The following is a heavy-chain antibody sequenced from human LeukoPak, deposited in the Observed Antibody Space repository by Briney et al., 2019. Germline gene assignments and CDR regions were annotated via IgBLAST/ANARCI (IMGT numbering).Heavy chain of an antibody. CDR3: AGGSHDSSGYYYFDC. D-gene: IGHD3-22*01. CDR1: GGSFSGYY. Sequence: SETLSLTCAVYGGSFSGYYWSWIRQPPGKGLEWIGEINHSGSTNYNPSLKSRVTISVDTSKNQFSLKLSSVTAADTAVYYCAGGSHDSSGYYYFDCWGQGTLVTVSS. V-gene: IGHV4-34*01. J-gene: IGHJ4*02. CDR2: INHSGST.